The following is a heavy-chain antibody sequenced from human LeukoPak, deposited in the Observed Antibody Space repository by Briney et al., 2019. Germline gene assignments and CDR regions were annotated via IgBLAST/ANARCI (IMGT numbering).Heavy chain of an antibody. CDR1: GYTFTGYY. D-gene: IGHD5-18*01. CDR2: INPNSGGT. V-gene: IGHV1-2*06. Sequence: ASVKVSCKASGYTFTGYYMHWVRQAPGQGLEWMGRINPNSGGTNYAQKFQGRVTMSRDTSISTAYMELSRLRSDDTAVYYCARARRVQLWLKNWFDPWGQGTLVTVSS. J-gene: IGHJ5*02. CDR3: ARARRVQLWLKNWFDP.